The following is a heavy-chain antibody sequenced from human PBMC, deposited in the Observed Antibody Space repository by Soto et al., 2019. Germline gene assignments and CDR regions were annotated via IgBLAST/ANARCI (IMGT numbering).Heavy chain of an antibody. CDR3: ARGSDEKAIAVAGTLDY. Sequence: RASVKVSCKASGYTFTSYGISWVRQAPGQGLEWMGWISAYNGNTNYAQKLQGRVTMTTDTSTSTAYMELRSLRSDDTAVYYCARGSDEKAIAVAGTLDYWGQGTLVTVYS. D-gene: IGHD6-19*01. CDR2: ISAYNGNT. CDR1: GYTFTSYG. V-gene: IGHV1-18*01. J-gene: IGHJ4*02.